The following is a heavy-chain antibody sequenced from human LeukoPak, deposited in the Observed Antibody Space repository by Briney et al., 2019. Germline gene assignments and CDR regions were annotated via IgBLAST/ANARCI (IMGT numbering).Heavy chain of an antibody. CDR3: ANEATYYDILTGQRSDAFDI. CDR1: GFTFSSYG. Sequence: GGSLRLSCAAGFTFSSYGMHWVRQAPGKGLEWVAFIRYDGGNKYYADSVKGRFTISRDNSKNTLYLQMNSLRAEDTAVYYCANEATYYDILTGQRSDAFDIWGQGTMVTVSS. J-gene: IGHJ3*02. D-gene: IGHD3-9*01. V-gene: IGHV3-30*02. CDR2: IRYDGGNK.